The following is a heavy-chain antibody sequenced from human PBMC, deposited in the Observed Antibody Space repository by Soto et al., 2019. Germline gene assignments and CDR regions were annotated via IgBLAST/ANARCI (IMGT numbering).Heavy chain of an antibody. Sequence: EVQLVESGGGLVKPGGSLRVSCAASGFTFSNAWMFWVRQAPGKGLEWVGRVKSKTDGGTTDYTTPVKDRFTISREDSKNTVYLEMSSLDIEDTGVYYCCTGVGMVRSEALGYWGQGVLVTVSS. CDR1: GFTFSNAW. V-gene: IGHV3-15*07. J-gene: IGHJ4*02. CDR2: VKSKTDGGTT. CDR3: CTGVGMVRSEALGY. D-gene: IGHD3-10*01.